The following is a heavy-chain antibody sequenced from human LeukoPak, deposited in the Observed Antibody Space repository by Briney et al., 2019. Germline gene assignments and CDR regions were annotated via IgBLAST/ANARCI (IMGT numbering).Heavy chain of an antibody. CDR1: GYTFTSYG. J-gene: IGHJ3*02. Sequence: GASVKVSCKASGYTFTSYGISWVRQAPGQGLEWMGWISAYNGNTNYAQKLQGRVTMTTDTSTSTAYMELRSLRSDDTAVYYCASSGYSSGWSPLRAFDIWGQGTMVTVSS. CDR2: ISAYNGNT. D-gene: IGHD6-19*01. V-gene: IGHV1-18*01. CDR3: ASSGYSSGWSPLRAFDI.